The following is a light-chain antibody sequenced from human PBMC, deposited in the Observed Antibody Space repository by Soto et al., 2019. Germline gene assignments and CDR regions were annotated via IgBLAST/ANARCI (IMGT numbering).Light chain of an antibody. CDR2: DAS. Sequence: AIHMTQSPSSFSASTGDTITITCRASQGISTNLAWYQQEPGKAPKVLIFDASTLQSGVPSRFSGSGSGTDFTLTISCLQSEDFASYYCQQYYSYPLTFGGGTNVEIK. CDR3: QQYYSYPLT. V-gene: IGKV1-8*01. CDR1: QGISTN. J-gene: IGKJ4*01.